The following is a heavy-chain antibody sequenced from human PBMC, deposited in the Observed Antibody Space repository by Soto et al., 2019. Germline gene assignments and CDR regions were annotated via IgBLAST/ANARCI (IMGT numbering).Heavy chain of an antibody. Sequence: EVQLVESGGGLVKPGGSLRLSCAASGFTFSSYSMNWVRQAPGKGLEWVSSISSSSSYIYYADSVKGRFTISRDNAKNSLYLQMNSLSAEDTAVYYCARDSYSGSYRWVFDYWGQGTLVTVSS. CDR2: ISSSSSYI. CDR1: GFTFSSYS. D-gene: IGHD1-26*01. J-gene: IGHJ4*02. V-gene: IGHV3-21*01. CDR3: ARDSYSGSYRWVFDY.